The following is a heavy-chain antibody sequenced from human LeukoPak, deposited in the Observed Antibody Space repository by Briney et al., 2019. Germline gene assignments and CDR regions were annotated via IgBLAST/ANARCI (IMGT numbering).Heavy chain of an antibody. CDR3: AREATRGEGDY. Sequence: AGGSLRLSCAASGFTVSSNYMSWVCQAPGKGLEWVSVIYSGGSTYYADSVKGRFTISRDNSKNTLYLQMNSLRAEDTAVYYCAREATRGEGDYWGQGTLVTVSS. CDR2: IYSGGST. V-gene: IGHV3-53*01. CDR1: GFTVSSNY. D-gene: IGHD5-24*01. J-gene: IGHJ4*02.